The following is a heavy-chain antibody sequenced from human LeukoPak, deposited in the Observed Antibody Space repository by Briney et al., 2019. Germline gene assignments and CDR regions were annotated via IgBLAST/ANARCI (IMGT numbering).Heavy chain of an antibody. CDR1: GFTFSSYS. Sequence: GGSLRLSCAASGFTFSSYSMNWVRQAPGKGLEWVSYISSSSSTIYYADSVKGRFTISRDNAKNSLYLQMNSLRAEDTAVYYCARDNLWFGEAIKPYYYGMDVWGQGTTVTVSS. J-gene: IGHJ6*02. CDR2: ISSSSSTI. V-gene: IGHV3-48*01. D-gene: IGHD3-10*01. CDR3: ARDNLWFGEAIKPYYYGMDV.